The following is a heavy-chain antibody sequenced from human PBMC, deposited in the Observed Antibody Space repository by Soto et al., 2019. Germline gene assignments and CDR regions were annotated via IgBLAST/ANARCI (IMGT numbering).Heavy chain of an antibody. Sequence: QVTLKESGPVLVKPTETLTLTCTVSGFSLSNARMGVSWIRQPPGKALEWLAHIFSNDEKSYSTSLKSRLTTSKDTSKSQVVLTMTNMDPVDTATYYCARIPKSLRPFWSGYYFDYWVQGTLVTVSS. J-gene: IGHJ4*02. D-gene: IGHD3-3*01. CDR2: IFSNDEK. V-gene: IGHV2-26*01. CDR1: GFSLSNARMG. CDR3: ARIPKSLRPFWSGYYFDY.